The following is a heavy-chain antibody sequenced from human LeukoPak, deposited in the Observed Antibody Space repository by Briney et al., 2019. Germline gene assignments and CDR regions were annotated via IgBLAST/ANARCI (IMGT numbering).Heavy chain of an antibody. CDR2: IKQDGSEK. D-gene: IGHD3-3*01. Sequence: PGRSLRLSCAASGFTFSSYWMSWVRQAPGKGLEWVANIKQDGSEKYYVDSVKGRFTISRDNAKNSLYLQMNSLRAEDTAVYYCARVKVTIFGVVMGRWFDPWGQGTLVTVSS. J-gene: IGHJ5*02. V-gene: IGHV3-7*01. CDR1: GFTFSSYW. CDR3: ARVKVTIFGVVMGRWFDP.